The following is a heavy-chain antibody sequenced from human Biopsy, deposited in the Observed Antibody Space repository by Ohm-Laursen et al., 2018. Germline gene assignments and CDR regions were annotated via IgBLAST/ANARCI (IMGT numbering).Heavy chain of an antibody. CDR2: IYNDVST. D-gene: IGHD3-10*01. V-gene: IGHV4-61*01. J-gene: IGHJ6*02. CDR3: SRGRVEKGTRSPSWGLYDTYYKYHAMDV. CDR1: GASVSSGSYD. Sequence: SDTLSLTCTVSGASVSSGSYDWSWIRQPPGKGLEWIGNIYNDVSTKYNPSLRSRVTISADKSTNQFSLKLRSVTAADTAVYFCSRGRVEKGTRSPSWGLYDTYYKYHAMDVWGPGTAVTVSS.